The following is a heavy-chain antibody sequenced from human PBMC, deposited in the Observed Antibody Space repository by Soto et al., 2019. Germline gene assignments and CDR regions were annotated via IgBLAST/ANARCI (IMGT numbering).Heavy chain of an antibody. CDR1: GFTFSNYW. CDR3: AKDLGYSGYDFQIPTQVPDY. D-gene: IGHD5-12*01. Sequence: GGSLRLSCAASGFTFSNYWMSWVRQAPGKGLEWVANIKGDGSERNYADSVKGRFTISRDNSKNTLYLQMNSLRAEDTAVYFCAKDLGYSGYDFQIPTQVPDYWGKGTLVTVSS. J-gene: IGHJ4*02. CDR2: IKGDGSER. V-gene: IGHV3-7*01.